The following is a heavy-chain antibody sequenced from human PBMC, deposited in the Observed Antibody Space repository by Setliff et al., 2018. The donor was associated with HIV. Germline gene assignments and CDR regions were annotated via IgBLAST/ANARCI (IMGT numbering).Heavy chain of an antibody. V-gene: IGHV1-69*13. CDR2: IIPIYGSA. CDR3: ATDNREGVGTPYYFDY. Sequence: SVKVSCKASGDTISSYGISWVRQAPGQGLEWMGGIIPIYGSANFAQKFQDRVTITADESTSTAYMELRSLRFEDTAMYYCATDNREGVGTPYYFDYWGQGTQVTVSS. CDR1: GDTISSYG. J-gene: IGHJ4*02. D-gene: IGHD1-26*01.